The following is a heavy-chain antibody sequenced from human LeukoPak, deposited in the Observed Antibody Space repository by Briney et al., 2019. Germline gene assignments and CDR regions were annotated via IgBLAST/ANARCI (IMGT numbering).Heavy chain of an antibody. CDR1: GFTSRDFG. CDR2: STGSGGKT. V-gene: IGHV3-23*01. D-gene: IGHD1-26*01. J-gene: IGHJ4*02. CDR3: AKDQGIVGATKTFDY. Sequence: HPGGSLRLSCAASGFTSRDFGMSWVRQAPGKGLEWVSGSTGSGGKTYYADSVKGRFIISRDNSTNTLYLQMNSLRAEDTAVYYCAKDQGIVGATKTFDYWGQGTLVTVSS.